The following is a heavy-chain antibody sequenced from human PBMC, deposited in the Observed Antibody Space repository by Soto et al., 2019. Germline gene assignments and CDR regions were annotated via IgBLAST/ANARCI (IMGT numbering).Heavy chain of an antibody. CDR2: ISSSSSYT. CDR1: GFTFSDYY. CDR3: ARNQCGGDCYSADFYDY. V-gene: IGHV3-11*06. D-gene: IGHD2-21*02. Sequence: GGSLRLSCAAPGFTFSDYYMSWIRQAPGKGLEWVSYISSSSSYTNYADSVKGRFTISRDNAKNSLYLQMNSLRAEDTAVYYCARNQCGGDCYSADFYDYWGQGTLVTVSS. J-gene: IGHJ4*02.